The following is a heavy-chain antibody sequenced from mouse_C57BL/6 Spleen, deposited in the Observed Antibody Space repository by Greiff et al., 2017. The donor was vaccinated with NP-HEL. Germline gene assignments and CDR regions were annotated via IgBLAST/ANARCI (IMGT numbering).Heavy chain of an antibody. D-gene: IGHD2-14*01. CDR1: GYSITSGYY. CDR2: ISYDGSN. Sequence: ESGPGLVKPSQSPSLTCSVTGYSITSGYYWNWIRQFPGNKLEWMGYISYDGSNNYNPSLKNRISITRDTSKNQFFLKLNSVTTEDTATYYCARVRIDYAMDYWGQGTSVTVSS. CDR3: ARVRIDYAMDY. V-gene: IGHV3-6*01. J-gene: IGHJ4*01.